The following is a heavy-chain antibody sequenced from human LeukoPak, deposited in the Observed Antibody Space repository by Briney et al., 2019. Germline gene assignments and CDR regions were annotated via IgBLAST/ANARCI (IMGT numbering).Heavy chain of an antibody. J-gene: IGHJ4*02. D-gene: IGHD3-22*01. CDR3: ASDWNYYDSSGYSL. Sequence: GGSLRLSCAASGFTFSSYWMSWVRQAPGKGLEWVAVISYDGSNKYYADSVKGRFTISRDNSENTLYLQMNSLRAEDTAVYYCASDWNYYDSSGYSLWGQGTLVTVSS. CDR2: ISYDGSNK. V-gene: IGHV3-30*03. CDR1: GFTFSSYW.